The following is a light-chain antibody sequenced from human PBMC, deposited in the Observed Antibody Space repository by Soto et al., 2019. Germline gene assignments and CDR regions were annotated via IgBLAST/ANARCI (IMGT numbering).Light chain of an antibody. CDR3: SSYTSNSTLV. CDR1: SSDVGAYNF. V-gene: IGLV2-14*01. CDR2: EVT. J-gene: IGLJ3*02. Sequence: QSALTQPASVSGSPGQSITISCTGTSSDVGAYNFVSWYQHHPGRAPKLIIYEVTIRPSGVSNRFSGSNSGNTASLTISGLQAEDEADYFCSSYTSNSTLVFGGGTKLTVL.